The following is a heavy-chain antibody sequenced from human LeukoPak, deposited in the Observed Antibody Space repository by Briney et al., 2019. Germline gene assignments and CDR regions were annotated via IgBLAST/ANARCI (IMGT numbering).Heavy chain of an antibody. Sequence: GGSLRLSCAASGFTVSNNYVSWVRQAPGKGLEWVSAISGSGGSIYYADSVKGRFTISRDNSKNTLYLQMNSLRAEDTAVYYCAKDYCSTTSCFSDYWGQGTLVTVSS. J-gene: IGHJ4*02. V-gene: IGHV3-23*01. CDR2: ISGSGGSI. CDR1: GFTVSNNY. CDR3: AKDYCSTTSCFSDY. D-gene: IGHD2-2*01.